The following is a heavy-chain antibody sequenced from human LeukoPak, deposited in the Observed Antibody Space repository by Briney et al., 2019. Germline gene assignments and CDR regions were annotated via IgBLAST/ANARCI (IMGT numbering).Heavy chain of an antibody. CDR2: IRSKAYGGTT. J-gene: IGHJ6*02. D-gene: IGHD3-3*01. Sequence: GGSLRLSCTASGFTFGDYAMIWVRQAPGKGLESVGFIRSKAYGGTTEYAASVKGRFTISRDDSKSIAYLEMISLKSEDTAVYHCTRGYDFVSGYLGMDVWGQGTTVTASS. V-gene: IGHV3-49*04. CDR1: GFTFGDYA. CDR3: TRGYDFVSGYLGMDV.